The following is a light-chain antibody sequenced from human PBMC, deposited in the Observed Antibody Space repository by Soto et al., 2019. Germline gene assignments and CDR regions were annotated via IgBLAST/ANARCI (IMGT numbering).Light chain of an antibody. Sequence: QSALTQPPSVSGAPGQRVTIPCTGSSSNIGAGYDVHWYQQRPGTAPKLLIFGDINRPSGVPDRFSGSKSGTSASLAITGLQAEDEGDSYCQSYDSTLSARYVFGTGTKSPS. J-gene: IGLJ1*01. CDR3: QSYDSTLSARYV. CDR1: SSNIGAGYD. V-gene: IGLV1-40*01. CDR2: GDI.